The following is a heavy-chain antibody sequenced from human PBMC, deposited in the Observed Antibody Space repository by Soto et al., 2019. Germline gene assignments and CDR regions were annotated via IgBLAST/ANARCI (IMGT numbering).Heavy chain of an antibody. CDR3: ARDHSISSSGAWWLDP. D-gene: IGHD6-13*01. Sequence: ASVKVSCKASGSAFTSNWIHWVRRDPGQGLEWMGIINPSGGSTYYAQKFQGRVTLTRDTSTSTVYMELTSLTSEDTAVYYCARDHSISSSGAWWLDPWGQGTLVTVSS. CDR1: GSAFTSNW. CDR2: INPSGGST. V-gene: IGHV1-46*01. J-gene: IGHJ5*02.